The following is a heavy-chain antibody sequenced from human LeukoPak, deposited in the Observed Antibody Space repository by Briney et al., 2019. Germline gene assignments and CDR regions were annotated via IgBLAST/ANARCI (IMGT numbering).Heavy chain of an antibody. CDR3: ARTAMVRGLVFDY. D-gene: IGHD3-10*01. V-gene: IGHV4-4*02. J-gene: IGHJ4*02. CDR2: FYHSGST. CDR1: GGSISSSNW. Sequence: PSGTLSLTCAVSGGSISSSNWWSWVRQPPGKGPEWIGEFYHSGSTNYNPSLKSRVTISVDKSKNQFSLKLSSVTAADTAVYYCARTAMVRGLVFDYWGQGTLVAVSS.